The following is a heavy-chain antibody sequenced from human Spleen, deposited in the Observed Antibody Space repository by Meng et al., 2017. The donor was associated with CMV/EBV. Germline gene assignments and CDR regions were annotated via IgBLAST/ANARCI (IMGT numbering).Heavy chain of an antibody. CDR1: GGTFSSYA. CDR2: IIPIFGPA. J-gene: IGHJ5*02. D-gene: IGHD6-6*01. V-gene: IGHV1-69*05. CDR3: ARDSSSSGGTYNWFDP. Sequence: SVKVSCKASGGTFSSYAISWVRQAPGQGLEWMGGIIPIFGPANSAQKFQGRVTITTDESTSTAYMELSSLTSEDTAVYYCARDSSSSGGTYNWFDPWGQGTLVTVSS.